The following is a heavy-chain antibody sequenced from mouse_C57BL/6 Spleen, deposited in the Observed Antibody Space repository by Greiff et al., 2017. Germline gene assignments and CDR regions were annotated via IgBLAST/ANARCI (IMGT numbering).Heavy chain of an antibody. CDR2: FYPGGGSI. CDR3: AIHEEDSSGYLAMDY. Sequence: QVQLKESGAELVKPGASVKLSCKASGYTFTEYTIHWVKQRSGQGLEWIGWFYPGGGSIKYNEKFKDKATLTADKSSSTVYMELSRLTSEDSAVYFCAIHEEDSSGYLAMDYWGQGTSVTVSS. V-gene: IGHV1-62-2*01. CDR1: GYTFTEYT. D-gene: IGHD3-2*02. J-gene: IGHJ4*01.